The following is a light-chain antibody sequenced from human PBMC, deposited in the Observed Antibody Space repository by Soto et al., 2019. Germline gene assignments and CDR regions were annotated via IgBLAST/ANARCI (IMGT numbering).Light chain of an antibody. CDR1: PSISSY. CDR3: QQSYSTLWT. Sequence: DIQMTQSPSSLSASVGDRVTITCRASPSISSYLNWYQQKPGKAPKLLIYAASSLQSGVPSRFSGSGSGTDFTLTISSLQPEDFATYYCQQSYSTLWTFGQGTKVDIK. CDR2: AAS. J-gene: IGKJ1*01. V-gene: IGKV1-39*01.